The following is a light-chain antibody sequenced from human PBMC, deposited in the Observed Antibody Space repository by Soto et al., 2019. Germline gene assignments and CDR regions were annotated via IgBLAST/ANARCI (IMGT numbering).Light chain of an antibody. CDR3: GADHGSGSNFDVV. V-gene: IGLV9-49*01. CDR2: VGTGGIVG. CDR1: SGYSNYK. J-gene: IGLJ2*01. Sequence: QLVLTQPPSASASLGASVTLTCTLSSGYSNYKVDWYQQRPGKGPRFVMRVGTGGIVGSKGDGIPDRFSVLGSGLNRYLTIKNIQEEDESDYHCGADHGSGSNFDVVFDGGTKVTVL.